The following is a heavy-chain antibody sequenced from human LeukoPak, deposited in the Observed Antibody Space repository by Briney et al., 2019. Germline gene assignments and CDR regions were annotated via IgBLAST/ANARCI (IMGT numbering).Heavy chain of an antibody. CDR3: ARERGELQKGSDTFDI. CDR2: ISGSGSNT. J-gene: IGHJ3*02. Sequence: GGSLRLSCAASGFTFSSYAMSWVRQAPGKGLEWVSVISGSGSNTYYADSVKGRFTISRDNSRNTLYLQMNSLRAEDTAVYYCARERGELQKGSDTFDIWGQGTMVTVSS. V-gene: IGHV3-23*01. D-gene: IGHD1-26*01. CDR1: GFTFSSYA.